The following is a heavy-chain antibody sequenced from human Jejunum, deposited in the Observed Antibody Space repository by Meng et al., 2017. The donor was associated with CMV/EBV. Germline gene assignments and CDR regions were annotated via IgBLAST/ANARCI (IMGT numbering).Heavy chain of an antibody. J-gene: IGHJ5*02. D-gene: IGHD3-16*01. V-gene: IGHV1-18*01. CDR1: AYTFSARA. CDR3: ARKLRGGGWFDP. Sequence: VVLRSVGGWWERPGAPVTVSCQSFAYTFSARAISWVRQAPGQGLEWMGWISPYNGNTKYAQNLQGRVTLTTDISTSTAYMELRSLRSDDTAVYYCARKLRGGGWFDPWGQGTLVTVSS. CDR2: ISPYNGNT.